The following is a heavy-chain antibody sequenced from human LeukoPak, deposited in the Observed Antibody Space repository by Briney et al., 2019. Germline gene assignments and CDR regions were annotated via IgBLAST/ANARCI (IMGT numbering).Heavy chain of an antibody. V-gene: IGHV3-49*04. CDR3: TRAGGGYYTNYFDY. J-gene: IGHJ4*02. CDR1: GFTFCDYA. D-gene: IGHD1-26*01. CDR2: IRSKAYGGTT. Sequence: GGSLRLSCTASGFTFCDYAMSWVRQAPGKGLEWVGFIRSKAYGGTTEYAASVKGRFTISRDDSKSIAYLQLNSLKTEDTAVYYCTRAGGGYYTNYFDYWGQGTLVTVSS.